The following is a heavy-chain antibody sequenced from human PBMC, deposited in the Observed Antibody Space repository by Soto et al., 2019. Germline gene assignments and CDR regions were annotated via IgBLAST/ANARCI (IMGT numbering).Heavy chain of an antibody. CDR2: INPSGGST. Sequence: ASVKVSCKASGYTFTSYYMHWVRQAPGQGLEWMGIINPSGGSTSYAQKFQGRVTMTRDTSTSTVYMELSSLGSEDTAVYYCAIGNYGGDFDYWGQGTLVTVSS. CDR1: GYTFTSYY. V-gene: IGHV1-46*03. J-gene: IGHJ4*02. CDR3: AIGNYGGDFDY. D-gene: IGHD1-7*01.